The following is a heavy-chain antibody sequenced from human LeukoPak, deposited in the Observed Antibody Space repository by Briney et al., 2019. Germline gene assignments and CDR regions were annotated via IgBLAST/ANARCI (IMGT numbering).Heavy chain of an antibody. J-gene: IGHJ4*02. CDR1: GFPFSNYW. CDR3: ARDRDGLGDF. Sequence: GGSLRLSCAASGFPFSNYWMNWVRQAPGKGLEWVSRITHTGDTSGYADPVRGRFTISRDNTKNTLYLDMNSLRADDTAVYYCARDRDGLGDFWGQGTLVTVSS. D-gene: IGHD3/OR15-3a*01. V-gene: IGHV3-74*01. CDR2: ITHTGDTS.